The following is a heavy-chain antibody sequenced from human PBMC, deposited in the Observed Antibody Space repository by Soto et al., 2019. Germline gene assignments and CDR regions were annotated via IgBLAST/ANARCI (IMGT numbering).Heavy chain of an antibody. CDR2: INHSGST. CDR3: ARGPDPRITMVRGVIINRNYYYGMDV. V-gene: IGHV4-34*01. J-gene: IGHJ6*02. Sequence: SETLSLTCTVSGGSISSYYWSWIRQPPGKGLEWIGEINHSGSTNYNPSLKSRVTISVDTSKNQFSLKLSSVTAADTAVYYCARGPDPRITMVRGVIINRNYYYGMDVWGQGTTVTVSS. D-gene: IGHD3-10*01. CDR1: GGSISSYY.